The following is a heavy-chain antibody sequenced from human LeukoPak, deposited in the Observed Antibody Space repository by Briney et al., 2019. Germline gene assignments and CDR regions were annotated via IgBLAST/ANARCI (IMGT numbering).Heavy chain of an antibody. CDR3: AKLKIVGATWAFDI. V-gene: IGHV5-51*01. Sequence: GESLKISCKGSGSSFTSYWIGWVRQLPGKGLGLMGIIYPGDSDTRSSPSFQGQFTSSADKSISTAYLQWSSLKASDTVMYYCAKLKIVGATWAFDIWGQGTMVTVSS. D-gene: IGHD1-26*01. CDR2: IYPGDSDT. J-gene: IGHJ3*02. CDR1: GSSFTSYW.